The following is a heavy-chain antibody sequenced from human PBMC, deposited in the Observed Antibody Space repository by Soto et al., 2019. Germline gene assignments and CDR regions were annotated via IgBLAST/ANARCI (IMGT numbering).Heavy chain of an antibody. CDR2: VNRGGRT. V-gene: IGHV4-34*01. CDR1: GAAFSDYT. J-gene: IGHJ1*01. D-gene: IGHD3-16*01. CDR3: ARLKEDKVWGTYPYLDL. Sequence: PSETLSLTCGLSGAAFSDYTWSWVRQAPGGGLHWIGEVNRGGRTKYSPSLERRLTISVDPSRNQVSLELRAVTAADTAIYYCARLKEDKVWGTYPYLDLWGQGTLVTVSS.